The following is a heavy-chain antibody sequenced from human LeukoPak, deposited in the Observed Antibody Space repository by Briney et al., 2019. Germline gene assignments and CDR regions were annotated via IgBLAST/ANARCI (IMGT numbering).Heavy chain of an antibody. J-gene: IGHJ6*03. CDR2: IYHSGNT. V-gene: IGHV4-38-2*02. CDR1: GYSISTSYY. D-gene: IGHD6-13*01. Sequence: SETLSLTCTVSGYSISTSYYWGWIRQPPGKGLEWIGSIYHSGNTYYNPSLKSRVTISVDTSKNQFSLKLSSVTAADTAVYYCARGGAYYSSSPSYYYYYMDVWGKGTTVTVSS. CDR3: ARGGAYYSSSPSYYYYYMDV.